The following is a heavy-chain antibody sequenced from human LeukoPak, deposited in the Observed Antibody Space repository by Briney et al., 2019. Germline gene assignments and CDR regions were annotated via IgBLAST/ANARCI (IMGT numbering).Heavy chain of an antibody. CDR3: ARAPTFSGWFDY. V-gene: IGHV3-21*01. Sequence: HGGSLRLSCAASGFTFSSYNMNWVRQAPGKGLEWVSSISSSSSYIYYADSVKGRFTISRDNAKNSLYLQMNSLRVEDTAVYYCARAPTFSGWFDYWGQGTLVTVSS. CDR2: ISSSSSYI. CDR1: GFTFSSYN. J-gene: IGHJ4*02. D-gene: IGHD6-19*01.